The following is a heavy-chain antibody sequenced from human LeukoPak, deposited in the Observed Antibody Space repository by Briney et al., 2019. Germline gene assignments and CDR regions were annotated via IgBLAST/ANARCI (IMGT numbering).Heavy chain of an antibody. V-gene: IGHV3-30-3*01. Sequence: PGGSLRLSCAASGFTFSSYAMHWVRQAPGKGLEWVAVISYDGSNKYYVDSVKGRFTISRDNSKNTLYLQMNSLRAEDTAVYYCARDKDEALDYWGQGTLVTVSS. J-gene: IGHJ4*02. CDR1: GFTFSSYA. CDR3: ARDKDEALDY. CDR2: ISYDGSNK.